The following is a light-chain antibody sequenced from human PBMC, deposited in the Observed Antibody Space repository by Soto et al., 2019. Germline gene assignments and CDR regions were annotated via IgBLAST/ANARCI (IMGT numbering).Light chain of an antibody. V-gene: IGKV1-12*01. Sequence: DIQMTQFPSSASASIGERLTITCRASQSLRSWLAWYQQKPGQAPKLLNSAASTLQRGVPARFSGSGSGTEFTLTICSLQPEDLATYECLQSNIFPWTFCQGTRVDFK. CDR1: QSLRSW. J-gene: IGKJ1*01. CDR3: LQSNIFPWT. CDR2: AAS.